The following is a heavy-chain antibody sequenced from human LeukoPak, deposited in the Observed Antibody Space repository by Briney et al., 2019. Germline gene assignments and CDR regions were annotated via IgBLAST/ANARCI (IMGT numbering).Heavy chain of an antibody. D-gene: IGHD2-15*01. CDR2: INPNSGGT. CDR1: GYTFTSYG. Sequence: ASVKVSCKASGYTFTSYGISWVRQAPGQGLEWMGWINPNSGGTNYAQKFQGRVTMTRDTSISTAYMELSRLRSDDTAVYYCARDMEGFEALLGYCSGGSCYSIDAFDIWGQGTMVTVSS. V-gene: IGHV1-2*02. J-gene: IGHJ3*02. CDR3: ARDMEGFEALLGYCSGGSCYSIDAFDI.